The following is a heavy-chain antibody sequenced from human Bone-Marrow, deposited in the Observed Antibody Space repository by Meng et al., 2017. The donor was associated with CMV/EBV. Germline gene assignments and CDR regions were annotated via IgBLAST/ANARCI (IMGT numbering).Heavy chain of an antibody. CDR3: AKDGVTVVPAVNEYYFDY. CDR1: GFTFSSYG. V-gene: IGHV3-30*02. Sequence: GESLKISCAASGFTFSSYGMHWVRHAPGKGLEWVAFIRYDGSTKYYADSVKGRFTISRDNSKNTLYLQMNSLRAEDTAVYYCAKDGVTVVPAVNEYYFDYWGQGTLVTVSS. D-gene: IGHD2-2*01. CDR2: IRYDGSTK. J-gene: IGHJ4*02.